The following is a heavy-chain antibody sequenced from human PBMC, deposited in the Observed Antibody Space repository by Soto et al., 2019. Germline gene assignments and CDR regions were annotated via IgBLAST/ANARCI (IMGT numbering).Heavy chain of an antibody. CDR3: ARDGIHLRYGMEV. CDR2: ITHSGST. Sequence: SETLSLTCAVSGGAFIDYSWSWIRQFPGRGLEWIGEITHSGSTNYNPSLKSRIAMSVDTSKRQFSLKMSSVTAADTAVYYCARDGIHLRYGMEVWGPGTTVTVSS. D-gene: IGHD5-18*01. V-gene: IGHV4-34*01. CDR1: GGAFIDYS. J-gene: IGHJ6*02.